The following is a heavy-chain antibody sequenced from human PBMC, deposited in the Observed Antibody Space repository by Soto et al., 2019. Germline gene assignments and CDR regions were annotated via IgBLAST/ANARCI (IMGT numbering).Heavy chain of an antibody. V-gene: IGHV5-10-1*01. D-gene: IGHD5-12*01. CDR2: IDPSDSYT. J-gene: IGHJ6*02. Sequence: PGESLKISCKGSGYSFTSYWISWVRQIPGKGLEWMGRIDPSDSYTNYSPSFQGHVTISADKSISTAYLQWSSLKASDTAMYYCARRQAPSPYSGYDYYYYGMDVWGQGTTVTVSS. CDR1: GYSFTSYW. CDR3: ARRQAPSPYSGYDYYYYGMDV.